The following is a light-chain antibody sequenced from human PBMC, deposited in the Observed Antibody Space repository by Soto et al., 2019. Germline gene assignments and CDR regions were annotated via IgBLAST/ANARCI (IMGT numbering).Light chain of an antibody. Sequence: QSALTQPRPVSGSPGQSVTISCTGTSSDVGNYNYVSWYQQYPGKAPKLMIYEVSKRPSGVPDRFSGSKSGNTASLTISGLQTEDEADYYCCSYAGSFTWLFGGGTKLTVL. CDR3: CSYAGSFTWL. J-gene: IGLJ3*02. CDR1: SSDVGNYNY. V-gene: IGLV2-11*01. CDR2: EVS.